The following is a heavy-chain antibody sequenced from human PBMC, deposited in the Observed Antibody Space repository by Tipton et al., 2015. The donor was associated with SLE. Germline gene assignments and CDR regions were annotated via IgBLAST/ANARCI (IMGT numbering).Heavy chain of an antibody. CDR2: IYPDDSNT. D-gene: IGHD1-26*01. V-gene: IGHV5-51*03. CDR1: GYTFTNYW. J-gene: IGHJ5*02. Sequence: VQLVQSGAEVRKPGESLKISCRGSGYTFTNYWIAWVRQMPGKGLEWMGSIYPDDSNTRYSPSFQGQVTISADMSISAAYLQWRSLKASDSAMYYCARLGGSHNWFDPWGQGTLVTVSS. CDR3: ARLGGSHNWFDP.